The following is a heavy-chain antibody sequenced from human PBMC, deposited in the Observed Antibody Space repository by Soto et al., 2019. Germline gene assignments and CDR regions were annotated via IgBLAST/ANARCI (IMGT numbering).Heavy chain of an antibody. CDR3: ATASSFCTNGVCYRASSYYYGMDV. CDR1: GGTFSSYA. V-gene: IGHV1-69*13. Sequence: SVTVSCKASGGTFSSYAIIWVRQAPGQGLEWMGGIIPIFGTANYAQKFQGRVTITADESTSTAYMELSSLRSEDTAVYYCATASSFCTNGVCYRASSYYYGMDVWGQGTTVTVSS. D-gene: IGHD2-8*01. CDR2: IIPIFGTA. J-gene: IGHJ6*02.